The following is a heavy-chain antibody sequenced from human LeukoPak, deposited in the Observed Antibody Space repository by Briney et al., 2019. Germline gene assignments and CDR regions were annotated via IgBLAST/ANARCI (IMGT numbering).Heavy chain of an antibody. Sequence: SETLSLTCTVSGGSINKYYWSWIRQSPGKGLEWLGYVHDSAGTIYNPSLKSRVTISVGTSKTQLSLKVTSVTTADTAVYYCAKGRKDFDTNLGPFDSWGQGILVTVSS. CDR2: VHDSAGT. CDR1: GGSINKYY. J-gene: IGHJ4*02. CDR3: AKGRKDFDTNLGPFDS. D-gene: IGHD3-9*01. V-gene: IGHV4-59*01.